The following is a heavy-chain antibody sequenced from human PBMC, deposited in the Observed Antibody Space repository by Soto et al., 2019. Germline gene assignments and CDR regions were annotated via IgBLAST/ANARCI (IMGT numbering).Heavy chain of an antibody. CDR3: ARQEMGATDY. CDR2: IYYSGST. V-gene: IGHV4-59*08. CDR1: GGSISSYY. J-gene: IGHJ4*02. Sequence: SETLSLTCTVSGGSISSYYWSWIRQPPGKGLEWIGYIYYSGSTNYNPSLKSRFTISVDTSKNQFSLRLSSVTAADTAVYYCARQEMGATDYWGQGTLVTVSS. D-gene: IGHD1-26*01.